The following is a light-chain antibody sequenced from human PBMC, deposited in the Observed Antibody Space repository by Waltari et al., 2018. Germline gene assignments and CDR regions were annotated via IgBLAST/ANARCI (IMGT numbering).Light chain of an antibody. J-gene: IGKJ4*01. CDR1: QSVLFDSNNKNY. V-gene: IGKV4-1*01. Sequence: DFVMTQSPDSLAVSLGERATINCKSSQSVLFDSNNKNYLAWYQQKQGQPPKALIYLASTRESGVPDRFSGSGSGTEFTLTISSLQAEDVAIYYCQQYYNLPLTFGGGTKVEIK. CDR2: LAS. CDR3: QQYYNLPLT.